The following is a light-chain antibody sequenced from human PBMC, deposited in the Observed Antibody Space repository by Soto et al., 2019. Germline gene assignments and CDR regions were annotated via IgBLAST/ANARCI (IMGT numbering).Light chain of an antibody. J-gene: IGKJ1*01. CDR3: QHYGYSQWT. V-gene: IGKV3-20*01. CDR1: QTGSNSY. CDR2: GVY. Sequence: IVLTQSPGTLSLSPGERATLSCRASQTGSNSYLAWYQHKSGQAPRLLIYGVYTRASGMPDRFSGSGSGTEFTLTITRLEPEDSAVYFCQHYGYSQWTFGQGTKVDIK.